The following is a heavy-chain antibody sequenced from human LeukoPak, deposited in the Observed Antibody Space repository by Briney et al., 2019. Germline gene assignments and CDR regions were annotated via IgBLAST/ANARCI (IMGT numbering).Heavy chain of an antibody. Sequence: ASVKVSCKASGYTFTSYAMNWVRQAPGQGLEWMGWINTNTGNPTYAQGFTGRFVFTLDTSASTAYMEMSSLTSEDTAVYYCASALYSSGWYTLPSYIDYCGQGTL. CDR1: GYTFTSYA. J-gene: IGHJ4*02. CDR2: INTNTGNP. D-gene: IGHD6-19*01. CDR3: ASALYSSGWYTLPSYIDY. V-gene: IGHV7-4-1*02.